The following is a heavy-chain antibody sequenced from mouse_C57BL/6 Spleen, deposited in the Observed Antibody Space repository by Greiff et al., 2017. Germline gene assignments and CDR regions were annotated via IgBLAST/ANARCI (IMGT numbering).Heavy chain of an antibody. CDR3: TRGYGSSFAD. J-gene: IGHJ3*01. CDR2: IDPETGGT. Sequence: QVQLQQSGAELVRPGASVTLSCKASGYTFTDYEMHWVKQTPVHGLEWIGAIDPETGGTAYNQKFKGKAILTADKSSSTAYMELRSLTSEDSAVYYCTRGYGSSFADWGQGTLVTVSA. CDR1: GYTFTDYE. D-gene: IGHD1-1*01. V-gene: IGHV1-15*01.